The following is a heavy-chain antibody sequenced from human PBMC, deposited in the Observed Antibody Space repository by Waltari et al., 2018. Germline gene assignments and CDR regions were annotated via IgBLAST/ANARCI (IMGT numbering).Heavy chain of an antibody. V-gene: IGHV4-34*01. Sequence: QVQLQQWGAGLVKPSETLSLTCTVSGGSFSAYYWSWIRQPPGRGFEWIGEVDHAGVTTYTPALKSRVTISIDTSKNHFSLNLTSVTVADTALYLCARGRGIEARPASRNFASRNFDYWGQGSLVTVSS. D-gene: IGHD6-6*01. J-gene: IGHJ4*02. CDR1: GGSFSAYY. CDR3: ARGRGIEARPASRNFASRNFDY. CDR2: VDHAGVT.